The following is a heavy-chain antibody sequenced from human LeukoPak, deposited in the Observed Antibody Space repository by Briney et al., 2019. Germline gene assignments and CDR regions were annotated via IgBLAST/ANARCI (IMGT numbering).Heavy chain of an antibody. D-gene: IGHD3-22*01. J-gene: IGHJ5*02. V-gene: IGHV4-39*01. CDR1: GGSISSSSYY. CDR3: ARHQKGSPMIVVVVPYNWFDP. Sequence: PSETLSLTCTVSGGSISSSSYYWGWIRQPPGKGLEWIGSIYYSGSTYYNPSLKSRVTISVDTSKNQFSLKLSSVTAADTAVCSSARHQKGSPMIVVVVPYNWFDPWGQGTLVTVSS. CDR2: IYYSGST.